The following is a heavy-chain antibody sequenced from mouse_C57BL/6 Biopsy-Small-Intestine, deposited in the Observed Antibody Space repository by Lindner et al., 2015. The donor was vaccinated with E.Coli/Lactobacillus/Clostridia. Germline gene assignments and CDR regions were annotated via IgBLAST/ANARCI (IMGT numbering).Heavy chain of an antibody. J-gene: IGHJ4*01. CDR3: TRRFGVPYVMDY. CDR1: GYTFTGYW. CDR2: ILPGSDST. V-gene: IGHV1-9*01. D-gene: IGHD3-1*01. Sequence: VQLQESGAELVKPGASVRLSCKTSGYTFTGYWIEWVKLRPRHGLEWIGEILPGSDSTIYDEKFKGKATFTADTSSNTAYMQLSSLTTEDSAIYYCTRRFGVPYVMDYWGQGTSVTVSS.